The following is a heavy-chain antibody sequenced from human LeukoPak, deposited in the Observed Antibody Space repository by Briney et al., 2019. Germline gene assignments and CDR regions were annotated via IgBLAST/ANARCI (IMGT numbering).Heavy chain of an antibody. D-gene: IGHD3-10*02. CDR1: GFTFSNSY. CDR3: AELGITMIGGV. Sequence: KAGGSLRLSCAASGFTFSNSYMSWIRQAPGKGLEWISYISSSSGTIIHYADSVKGRFTISRDNAKNSLYLQMNTLRAEDTAVYYCAELGITMIGGVWGKGTTVTISS. J-gene: IGHJ6*04. V-gene: IGHV3-11*04. CDR2: ISSSSGTII.